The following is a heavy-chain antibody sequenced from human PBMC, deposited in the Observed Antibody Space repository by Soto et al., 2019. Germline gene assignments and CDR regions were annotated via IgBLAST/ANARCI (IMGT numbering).Heavy chain of an antibody. CDR1: GFTFSTYP. Sequence: GGSLRLSCAASGFTFSTYPMSWVRQAPGKGLEWVSGISGSGISTYYADSVKGRFTISRDNSKNTVFLQMNSLRDEDTAVYYCVKPPVITASYYYDMDVWGQGTTVTVSS. J-gene: IGHJ6*02. CDR3: VKPPVITASYYYDMDV. CDR2: ISGSGIST. D-gene: IGHD4-4*01. V-gene: IGHV3-23*01.